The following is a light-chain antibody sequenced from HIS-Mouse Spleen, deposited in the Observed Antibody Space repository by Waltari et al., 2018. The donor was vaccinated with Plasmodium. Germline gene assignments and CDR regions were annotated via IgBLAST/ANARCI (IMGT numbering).Light chain of an antibody. V-gene: IGKV1-39*01. CDR3: QQSYSTPPT. CDR1: QSLSSY. J-gene: IGKJ4*01. CDR2: AAS. Sequence: DIQMTQSPSCLSASVEDRVTITCRASQSLSSYLNWDQQKPGKAPKLLIYAASSLQSGIPSRFSGSGSGTDFTLTISSLQPEDFATYYCQQSYSTPPTFGGGTKVEIK.